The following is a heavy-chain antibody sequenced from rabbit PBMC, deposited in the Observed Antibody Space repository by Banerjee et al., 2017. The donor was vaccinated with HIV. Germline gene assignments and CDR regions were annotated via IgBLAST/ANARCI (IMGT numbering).Heavy chain of an antibody. CDR2: IYTGSGGNT. V-gene: IGHV1S45*01. D-gene: IGHD1-1*01. J-gene: IGHJ4*01. Sequence: QEQLVESGGGLVQPEGSLTLTCTASGFSFSSNYWICWVRQAPGKGLEWIGCIYTGSGGNTYYASWAKGRFTISKTSSTTVTLQMTSLTAADTATYFCVRGLNSVSHRINLWGQGTLVTVS. CDR1: GFSFSSNYW. CDR3: VRGLNSVSHRINL.